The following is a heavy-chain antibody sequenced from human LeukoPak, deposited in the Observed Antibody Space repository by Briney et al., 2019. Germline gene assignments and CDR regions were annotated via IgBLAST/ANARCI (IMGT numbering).Heavy chain of an antibody. CDR1: GGTFSSYA. J-gene: IGHJ3*02. CDR2: IIPIFGTA. D-gene: IGHD3-22*01. CDR3: ARERSSGYNDAFDI. Sequence: ASVKVSCKASGGTFSSYAIGWVRQAPGQGLEWMGGIIPIFGTANYAQKFQGRVTITADKSTSTAYMELSSLRSEDTAVYYCARERSSGYNDAFDIWGQGTMVTVSS. V-gene: IGHV1-69*06.